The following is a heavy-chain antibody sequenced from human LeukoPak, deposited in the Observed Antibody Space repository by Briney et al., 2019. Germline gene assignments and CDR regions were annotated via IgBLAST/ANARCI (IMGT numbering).Heavy chain of an antibody. CDR3: ARHSNPYSYGPNNWFDP. CDR2: IYPGDSDT. CDR1: GYSFTSYW. D-gene: IGHD5-18*01. V-gene: IGHV5-51*01. J-gene: IGHJ5*02. Sequence: GESLKISCKGSGYSFTSYWIGWVRQMPGKGLEWMGIIYPGDSDTRYSPSFQGQVTISADKSISTAYLQWSSLKASDTAMYYCARHSNPYSYGPNNWFDPWGQGTLVTVSS.